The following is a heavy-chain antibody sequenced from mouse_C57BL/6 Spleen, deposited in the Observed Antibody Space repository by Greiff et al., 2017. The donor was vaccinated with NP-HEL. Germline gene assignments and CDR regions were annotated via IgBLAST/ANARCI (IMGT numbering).Heavy chain of an antibody. V-gene: IGHV1-54*01. CDR3: ARVTTRFAY. J-gene: IGHJ3*01. D-gene: IGHD2-2*01. CDR1: GYAFTNYL. CDR2: INPGSGGT. Sequence: QVQLKQSGAELVRPGTSVKVSCKASGYAFTNYLIEWVKQRPGQGLEWIGVINPGSGGTNYNEKFKGKATLTADKTSSTAYMQLSSLTSEDSAVYFCARVTTRFAYWGQGTLVTVSA.